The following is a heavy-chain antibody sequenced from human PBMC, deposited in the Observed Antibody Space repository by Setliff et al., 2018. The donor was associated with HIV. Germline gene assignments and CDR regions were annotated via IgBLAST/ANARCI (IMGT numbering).Heavy chain of an antibody. D-gene: IGHD6-19*01. J-gene: IGHJ4*02. V-gene: IGHV4-34*01. CDR3: ATGITVAPDY. Sequence: PGGSLRLSCAASGFTFSYYYMSWIRQPPGKGLEWIGLINHSGSTNYNPSLKSRVTISLGTSKNQFSLKMTSVTAADTAVYYCATGITVAPDYWGQGSLVTVSS. CDR2: INHSGST. CDR1: GFTFSYYY.